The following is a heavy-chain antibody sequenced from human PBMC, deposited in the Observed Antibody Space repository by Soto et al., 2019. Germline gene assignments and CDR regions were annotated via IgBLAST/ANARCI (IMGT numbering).Heavy chain of an antibody. CDR3: ARAYLAGPDY. CDR2: ISSAGST. CDR1: GFTVSSNY. V-gene: IGHV3-66*01. J-gene: IGHJ4*02. Sequence: DVQLVESGGGLVQPGGSLRLSCAASGFTVSSNYMNWVRKAQGKGLEWASVISSAGSTYYADSVKGRFTISRDNSKNTLYLQMNSLRVEDTAVYYCARAYLAGPDYWGQGTLVTVSS. D-gene: IGHD3-10*01.